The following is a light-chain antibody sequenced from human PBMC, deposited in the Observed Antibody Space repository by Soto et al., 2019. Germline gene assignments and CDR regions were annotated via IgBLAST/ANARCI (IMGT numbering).Light chain of an antibody. CDR2: GAS. Sequence: EIVLTQSPGTLSLSPGERATLSCRSSQIVSSTYLAWFQQKPGQAPRLLIYGASTRATGIPDRFSGSGSGTDFTLTISGLEPEDFAVYYCQQYNNWPETFGQGTKVDIK. J-gene: IGKJ1*01. CDR3: QQYNNWPET. V-gene: IGKV3-20*01. CDR1: QIVSSTY.